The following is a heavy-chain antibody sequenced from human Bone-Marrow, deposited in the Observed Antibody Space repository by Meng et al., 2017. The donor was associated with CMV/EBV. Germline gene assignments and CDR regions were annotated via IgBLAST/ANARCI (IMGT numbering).Heavy chain of an antibody. Sequence: ASVKVSCKASGYTFTGYYMHWVRQAPGQGLEWMGWINPNSGGTNYAQKFQGRVTMTRDTSTSTVYMELSSLRSEDTAVYYCARARSITGTTDWFDPWGQGTLVTVSS. CDR3: ARARSITGTTDWFDP. D-gene: IGHD1-7*01. CDR2: INPNSGGT. J-gene: IGHJ5*02. V-gene: IGHV1-2*02. CDR1: GYTFTGYY.